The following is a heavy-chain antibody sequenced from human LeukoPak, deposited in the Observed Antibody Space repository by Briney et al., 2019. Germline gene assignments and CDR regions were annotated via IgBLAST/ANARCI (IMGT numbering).Heavy chain of an antibody. Sequence: GGSLRLSCAASGFTFSGSAMHWVRQASGKGLEWVGRIRSKANSYATAYAASVKGRFTISRDDSKNTLYLQMNSLKTEDTAVYYCTTEWATYITLWSWGQGTLVTVSS. D-gene: IGHD1-14*01. CDR2: IRSKANSYAT. V-gene: IGHV3-73*01. J-gene: IGHJ5*02. CDR3: TTEWATYITLWS. CDR1: GFTFSGSA.